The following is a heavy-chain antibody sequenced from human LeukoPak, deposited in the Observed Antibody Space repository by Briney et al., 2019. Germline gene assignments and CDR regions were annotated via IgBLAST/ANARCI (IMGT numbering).Heavy chain of an antibody. D-gene: IGHD2-15*01. J-gene: IGHJ4*02. CDR2: IYYSGRI. CDR3: ARVRIYCSGGSCYSQGFDY. CDR1: GGSISNYY. Sequence: PSETLSLTCTVSGGSISNYYWSWIRQPPGKGLEWIGYIYYSGRINYNPSLKSRVTISVDTSKNQFSLKLSSVTAADTAVYYCARVRIYCSGGSCYSQGFDYWGQGTLVTVSS. V-gene: IGHV4-59*01.